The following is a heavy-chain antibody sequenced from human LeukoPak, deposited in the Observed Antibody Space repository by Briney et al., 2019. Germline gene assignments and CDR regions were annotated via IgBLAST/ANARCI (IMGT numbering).Heavy chain of an antibody. J-gene: IGHJ4*02. D-gene: IGHD3-22*01. CDR1: GYTFTNYG. CDR2: ISAYNGDT. V-gene: IGHV1-18*01. CDR3: ARFYDGSGLYYVPDDY. Sequence: ASVKVSCKASGYTFTNYGINWVRQAPGQGLEWMGWISAYNGDTNHAQKPQDRVTMTTDTSTSTAYMELRSLRSDDTAVYYCARFYDGSGLYYVPDDYWGQGTLVTVSS.